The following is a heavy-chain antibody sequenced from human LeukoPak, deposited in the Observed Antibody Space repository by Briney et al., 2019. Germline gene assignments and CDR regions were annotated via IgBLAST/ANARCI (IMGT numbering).Heavy chain of an antibody. CDR3: ARAMRSGYDY. CDR1: GYTVSSNY. Sequence: PGGSLRLSCAASGYTVSSNYMSWVRQAPGKGLEWVSVIYDSGKTYYADSVKGRFTISRDNAGNSLYLQMNSLRDEDTAMYYCARAMRSGYDYWGQGTLVTVSS. D-gene: IGHD5-12*01. J-gene: IGHJ4*02. CDR2: IYDSGKT. V-gene: IGHV3-53*01.